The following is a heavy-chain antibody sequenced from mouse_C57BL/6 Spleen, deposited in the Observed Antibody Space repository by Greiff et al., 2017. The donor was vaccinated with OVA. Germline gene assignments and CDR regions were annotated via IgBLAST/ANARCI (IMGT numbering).Heavy chain of an antibody. CDR2: IYPGAGDT. CDR1: GYAFSSSW. V-gene: IGHV1-82*01. J-gene: IGHJ3*01. CDR3: ARGYLSY. Sequence: QVQLQQSGPELVKPGASVTISCKASGYAFSSSWMNWVQQRPGKGLEWIGRIYPGAGDTNYNGKFKGKATLTADKSSSTAYMQLSSLTSEDSAVYFCARGYLSYWGQGTLVTVSA. D-gene: IGHD6-2*01.